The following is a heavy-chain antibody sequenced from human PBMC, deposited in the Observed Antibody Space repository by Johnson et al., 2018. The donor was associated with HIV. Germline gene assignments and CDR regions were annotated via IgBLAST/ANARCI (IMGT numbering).Heavy chain of an antibody. CDR3: AKERGYDSSGYNRWYVPDAFDI. J-gene: IGHJ3*02. Sequence: VQLVESGGGVVQPGRSLRLSCAASGFTFSSFGMHWVRQAPGKGLEWVSFIRYDGKDKYYADFVKGRFTISRDNSKKTLSLQMNSLRPEDTAVYYCAKERGYDSSGYNRWYVPDAFDIWDQGTMVTVSS. V-gene: IGHV3-30*02. D-gene: IGHD3-22*01. CDR1: GFTFSSFG. CDR2: IRYDGKDK.